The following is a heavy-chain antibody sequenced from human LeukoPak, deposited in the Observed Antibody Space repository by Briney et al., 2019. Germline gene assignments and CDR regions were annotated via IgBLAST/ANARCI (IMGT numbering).Heavy chain of an antibody. Sequence: GGSLRLSCAASGFTFNSHWMHWVRQAPGKGLEWVSAISGSGGSTYYADSVKGRFTISRDNSENTLYLQMNTLRAEDTAVYYCAKDPAAAGTPNWFDPWDQGTLVTVSS. CDR1: GFTFNSHW. CDR3: AKDPAAAGTPNWFDP. V-gene: IGHV3-23*01. J-gene: IGHJ5*02. D-gene: IGHD6-13*01. CDR2: ISGSGGST.